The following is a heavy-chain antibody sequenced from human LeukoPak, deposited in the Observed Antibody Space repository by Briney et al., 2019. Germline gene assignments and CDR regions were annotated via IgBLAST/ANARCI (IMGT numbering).Heavy chain of an antibody. J-gene: IGHJ4*02. CDR2: INTDGATI. D-gene: IGHD3-16*01. Sequence: GESLRLSCAASGFTFSSDEMNWVRQAPGKGLQWISYINTDGATIYYADSVKGRFTISRDNAKNSLYLQMNSLRAEDTAVYYCARGYDSWDSWGQGTLVTVSS. CDR1: GFTFSSDE. V-gene: IGHV3-48*03. CDR3: ARGYDSWDS.